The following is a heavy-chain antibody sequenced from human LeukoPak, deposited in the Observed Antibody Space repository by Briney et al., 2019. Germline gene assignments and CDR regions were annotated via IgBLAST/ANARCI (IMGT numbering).Heavy chain of an antibody. J-gene: IGHJ6*03. Sequence: PSETLSLTCTVSGGSISSSSYYWGWIRQPAGKGLEWIGRIYTSGSTNYNPSLKSRVTISVDTSKNQFSLKLSSVTAADTAVYYCARVRLGYYYYMDVWGKGTTVTVSS. CDR3: ARVRLGYYYYMDV. CDR1: GGSISSSSYY. V-gene: IGHV4-61*02. CDR2: IYTSGST.